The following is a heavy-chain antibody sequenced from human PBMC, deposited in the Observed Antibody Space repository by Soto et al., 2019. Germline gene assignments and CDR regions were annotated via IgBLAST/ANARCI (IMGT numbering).Heavy chain of an antibody. D-gene: IGHD3-3*01. Sequence: QVQLVESGGGVVQPGRSLRLSCAASGFTFSSYAMHWVRQAPGKGLEWVAVISDDGSNKYYADSVKGRFTISRDNSKNTRYLQMNSLRAEDTAVYYCARETYYDFWSGPYSGMDVWGQGTTVTVSS. V-gene: IGHV3-30-3*01. J-gene: IGHJ6*02. CDR1: GFTFSSYA. CDR2: ISDDGSNK. CDR3: ARETYYDFWSGPYSGMDV.